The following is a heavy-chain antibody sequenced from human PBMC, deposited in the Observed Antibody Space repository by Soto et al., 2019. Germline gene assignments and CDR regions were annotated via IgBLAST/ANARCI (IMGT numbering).Heavy chain of an antibody. Sequence: SETLSLTXTVSGRPISSHYWSWVRQAPGKGLEWIGHIYYRGSTNYNPSLRSRSTISVDTSKNQFSLKLNSVTTADAAVYYCARDGREASGMGVWGQGTKVTVSS. V-gene: IGHV4-59*11. CDR2: IYYRGST. J-gene: IGHJ6*02. CDR3: ARDGREASGMGV. D-gene: IGHD1-26*01. CDR1: GRPISSHY.